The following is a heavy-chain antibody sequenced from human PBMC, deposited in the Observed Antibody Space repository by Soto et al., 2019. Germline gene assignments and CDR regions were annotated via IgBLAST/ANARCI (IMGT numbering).Heavy chain of an antibody. J-gene: IGHJ3*02. CDR2: ISAYNGNT. CDR1: GYTFTSYG. D-gene: IGHD3-22*01. Sequence: EASVKVSCKASGYTFTSYGISWVRQAPGQGLEWMGWISAYNGNTNYAQKLQGRVTMTTDTSTSTAYMELRSLRSDDTAVYYCARSTYYYDSSGPFDIWGQGTMVTVSS. CDR3: ARSTYYYDSSGPFDI. V-gene: IGHV1-18*04.